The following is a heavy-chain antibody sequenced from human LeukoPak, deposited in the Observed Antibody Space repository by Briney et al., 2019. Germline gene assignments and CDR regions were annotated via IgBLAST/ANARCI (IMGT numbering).Heavy chain of an antibody. D-gene: IGHD6-13*01. V-gene: IGHV4-61*01. J-gene: IGHJ5*02. Sequence: PSDPLTLTCTVTGGSVSRGSDYWSWIRQTQGKGLEWIGYIYYSGSTNYNPSLKSRVTISVDTSKNQFSLKLSSVTAADTAVYYCARVSSWYWFDPWGQGTLVTVSS. CDR3: ARVSSWYWFDP. CDR2: IYYSGST. CDR1: GGSVSRGSDY.